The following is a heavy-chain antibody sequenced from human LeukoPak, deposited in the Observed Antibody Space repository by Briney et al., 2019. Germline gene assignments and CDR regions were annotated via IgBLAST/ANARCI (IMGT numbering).Heavy chain of an antibody. CDR2: ITPDGRTT. Sequence: GGSLRLSCAVSGFSLSGYVMHWVRQAPGKGPESVSAITPDGRTTYYANSVKGRFTISRDNSKNTLYLQMGSLTTEDMAVYYCARENPQGGSDCWGQGTLVTVSS. V-gene: IGHV3-64*01. CDR1: GFSLSGYV. CDR3: ARENPQGGSDC. D-gene: IGHD5-12*01. J-gene: IGHJ4*02.